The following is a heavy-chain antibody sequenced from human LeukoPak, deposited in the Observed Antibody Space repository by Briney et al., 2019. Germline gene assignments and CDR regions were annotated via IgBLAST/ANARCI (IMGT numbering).Heavy chain of an antibody. V-gene: IGHV1-18*01. CDR3: ARDFMKGRRQTYANWFDP. D-gene: IGHD3-10*01. J-gene: IGHJ5*02. CDR1: GYPFTSYY. Sequence: ASVKVSCKASGYPFTSYYINWVRQAPGQGLEWMGWISAYNGDTNYAQNLQGRVTMTTDTSTDTAYMELRSLRSDDTAVYYCARDFMKGRRQTYANWFDPWGQGTLVTVSS. CDR2: ISAYNGDT.